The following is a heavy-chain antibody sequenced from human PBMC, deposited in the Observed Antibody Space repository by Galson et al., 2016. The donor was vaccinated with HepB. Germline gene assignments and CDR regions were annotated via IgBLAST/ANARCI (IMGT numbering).Heavy chain of an antibody. CDR1: GGSISSSRYY. Sequence: SETLSLTCTVSGGSISSSRYYWGWIRQPPGKGLEWIGNIYYSGSTYYNPSLKSRVTISIDTAKNQFSLKLSSVTAADTALYYCARQGAIVPESEFDSWGQGTLVTVSS. CDR3: ARQGAIVPESEFDS. CDR2: IYYSGST. J-gene: IGHJ4*02. V-gene: IGHV4-39*01. D-gene: IGHD2-8*01.